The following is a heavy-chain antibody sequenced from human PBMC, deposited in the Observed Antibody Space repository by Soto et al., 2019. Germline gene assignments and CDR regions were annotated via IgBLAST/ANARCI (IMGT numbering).Heavy chain of an antibody. CDR1: GYRLAPQW. Sequence: GESLNLSCPVSGYRLAPQWFGCVRETPGKGLEWMGTIYPSDSDTRYSPSLQGQVTISADKSISTAYLQWSSLKASDTAMYYCARGITGTRRDAFDIWGQGKMVNGSS. D-gene: IGHD1-20*01. J-gene: IGHJ3*02. CDR3: ARGITGTRRDAFDI. V-gene: IGHV5-51*01. CDR2: IYPSDSDT.